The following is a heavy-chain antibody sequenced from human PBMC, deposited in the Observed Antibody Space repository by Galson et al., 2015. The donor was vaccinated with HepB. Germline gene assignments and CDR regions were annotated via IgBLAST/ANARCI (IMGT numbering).Heavy chain of an antibody. CDR2: ISYDGSNK. J-gene: IGHJ4*02. D-gene: IGHD2/OR15-2a*01. Sequence: SLRLSCAASGFTFSSYAMHWVRQAPGKGLEWVAVISYDGSNKYYADSVKGRFTISRDNSKNTLYLQMNSLRAEDTAVYYCARDVEGILGYWGQGTLVTVSS. CDR1: GFTFSSYA. CDR3: ARDVEGILGY. V-gene: IGHV3-30-3*01.